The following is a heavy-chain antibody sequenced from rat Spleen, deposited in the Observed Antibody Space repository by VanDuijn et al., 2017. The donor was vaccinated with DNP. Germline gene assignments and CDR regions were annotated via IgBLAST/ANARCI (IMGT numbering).Heavy chain of an antibody. CDR3: ATHLHTYLGSYFDY. CDR1: GFTFSDYY. J-gene: IGHJ2*01. CDR2: ISPSGRST. D-gene: IGHD2-1*01. V-gene: IGHV5-25*01. Sequence: EEQLVESGGGLVQPGRSLKLSCAASGFTFSDYYMAWVRQAPTKGLEWVASISPSGRSTYYRDSVKGQFTISRDNAQNTLYLQVDSLRSEDTATYYCATHLHTYLGSYFDYWGQGVMVTVSS.